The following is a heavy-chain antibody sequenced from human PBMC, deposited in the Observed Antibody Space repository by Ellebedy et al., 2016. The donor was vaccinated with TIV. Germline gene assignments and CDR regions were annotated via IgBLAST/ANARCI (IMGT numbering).Heavy chain of an antibody. D-gene: IGHD7-27*01. J-gene: IGHJ4*02. CDR3: VRRASNWGAFDY. CDR2: ISGSGDKT. Sequence: PGGSLRLSCAASGFTFSNHAMSWVRQAPGQGLEWVSTISGSGDKTYHADSVTGRFTISSDNSKNTLYLQMNSLRAEDTALYYCVRRASNWGAFDYWGQGTLVTVSS. CDR1: GFTFSNHA. V-gene: IGHV3-23*01.